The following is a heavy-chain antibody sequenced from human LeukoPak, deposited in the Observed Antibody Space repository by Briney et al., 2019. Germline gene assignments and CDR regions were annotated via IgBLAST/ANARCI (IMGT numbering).Heavy chain of an antibody. Sequence: SETLSLTCAVYGGSFSSYYWSWIRQPPGKGLEWIGYIYYSGSTNYNPSLKSRVTISVDTSKNQFSLKLSSVTAADTAVYYCARGATVTTLRFDPWGQGTLVTVSS. J-gene: IGHJ5*02. CDR1: GGSFSSYY. CDR2: IYYSGST. D-gene: IGHD4-17*01. V-gene: IGHV4-59*01. CDR3: ARGATVTTLRFDP.